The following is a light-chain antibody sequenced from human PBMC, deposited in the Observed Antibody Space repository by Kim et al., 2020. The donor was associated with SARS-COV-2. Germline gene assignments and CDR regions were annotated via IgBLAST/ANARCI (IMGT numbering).Light chain of an antibody. V-gene: IGLV6-57*04. Sequence: NFMLTQPHSVSESPGKTVTISCTRSSGSIASNYVQWYQQRPGSAPTTVLYEDNQRPSGVPDRFSGSIDSSSNSASLTISGLKTEDEADYYCQSYDSSSWVFGGGTQLTVL. CDR1: SGSIASNY. CDR2: EDN. CDR3: QSYDSSSWV. J-gene: IGLJ3*02.